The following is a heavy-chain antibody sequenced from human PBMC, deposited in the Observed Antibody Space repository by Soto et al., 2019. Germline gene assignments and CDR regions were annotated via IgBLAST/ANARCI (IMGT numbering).Heavy chain of an antibody. CDR1: GYTFTSYG. CDR3: ARAGMCSSGWYSPCFDY. V-gene: IGHV1-18*01. CDR2: ISAYNGNT. D-gene: IGHD6-19*01. J-gene: IGHJ4*02. Sequence: GASVKVSCKASGYTFTSYGISWVRQAPGQGLEWMGWISAYNGNTNYAQKLQGRVTMTTDTSTSTAYMELRGLRSDDTAVYYCARAGMCSSGWYSPCFDYWGQGTLVTVSS.